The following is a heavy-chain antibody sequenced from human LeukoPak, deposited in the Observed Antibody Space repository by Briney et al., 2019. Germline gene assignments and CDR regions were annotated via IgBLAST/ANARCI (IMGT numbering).Heavy chain of an antibody. V-gene: IGHV4-34*01. CDR3: ARIFRLLGSIDPGSSGPFDY. CDR2: ISRNGGT. Sequence: SETLSLTCAVYGGSFSDFYWSWIRQPTGKGLEWIGEISRNGGTNYNPSLQSRVTISIDTSKNQFSLKLTSVTPADTAVYYCARIFRLLGSIDPGSSGPFDYWGQGTLVTVSS. J-gene: IGHJ4*02. D-gene: IGHD2-8*02. CDR1: GGSFSDFY.